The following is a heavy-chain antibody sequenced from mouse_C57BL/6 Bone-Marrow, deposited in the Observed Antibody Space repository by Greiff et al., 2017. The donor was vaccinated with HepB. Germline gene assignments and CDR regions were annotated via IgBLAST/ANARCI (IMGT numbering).Heavy chain of an antibody. J-gene: IGHJ1*03. V-gene: IGHV5-9-1*02. CDR2: ISSGGDYI. CDR1: GFTFSSYA. Sequence: EVKLVESGEGLVKPGGSLKLSCAASGFTFSSYAMSWVRQTPEKRLEWVAYISSGGDYIYYADTVKGRFTISGDNARNTLYLQMSSLKSEDTAMYYCTSSYYGNYVWYFDVWGTGTTVTVSS. CDR3: TSSYYGNYVWYFDV. D-gene: IGHD2-1*01.